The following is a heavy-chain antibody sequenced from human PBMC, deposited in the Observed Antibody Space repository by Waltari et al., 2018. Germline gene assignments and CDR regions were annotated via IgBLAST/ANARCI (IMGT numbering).Heavy chain of an antibody. V-gene: IGHV4-39*01. J-gene: IGHJ3*02. CDR3: ARRPITIFGVDNDAFDI. D-gene: IGHD3-3*01. Sequence: QLQLQESGPGLVKPSETLSLTCTVSGGSISSSSYYLGWIRQPTGTGLEWIGSIYYSGSTYYNPSLKSRVTISVDTSKNQFSLKLSSVTAADTAVYYCARRPITIFGVDNDAFDIWGQGTMVTVSS. CDR2: IYYSGST. CDR1: GGSISSSSYY.